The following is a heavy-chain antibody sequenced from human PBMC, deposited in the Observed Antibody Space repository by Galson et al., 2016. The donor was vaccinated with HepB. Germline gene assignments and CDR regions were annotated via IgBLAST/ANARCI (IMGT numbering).Heavy chain of an antibody. CDR3: AGAFDY. Sequence: SLRLSCAASGFTFNNYGMHWVRQAPGKGLDWVAVISHDGTTTYSADSVKGRFTISRDNSKHTLYLQMTSLRPEDTAIYYCAGAFDYWGQGNLVTVSS. J-gene: IGHJ4*02. CDR1: GFTFNNYG. V-gene: IGHV3-30*03. CDR2: ISHDGTTT.